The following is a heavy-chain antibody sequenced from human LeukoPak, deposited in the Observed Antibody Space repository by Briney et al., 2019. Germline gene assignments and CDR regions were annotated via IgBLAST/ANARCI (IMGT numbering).Heavy chain of an antibody. V-gene: IGHV3-30*03. CDR2: ISYDGSNR. CDR1: GFTFSSYG. D-gene: IGHD6-19*01. J-gene: IGHJ6*02. Sequence: QPGGSLRLSCAASGFTFSSYGMHWVRQAPGKGLEWVAVISYDGSNRYYADSVKGRFTISRDNSKNTLYLQMNSLRAEDTAVYYCAREGLIKSYYYYGMDVWGQGTTVTVSS. CDR3: AREGLIKSYYYYGMDV.